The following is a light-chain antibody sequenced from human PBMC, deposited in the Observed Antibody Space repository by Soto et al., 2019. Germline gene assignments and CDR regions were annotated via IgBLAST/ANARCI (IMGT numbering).Light chain of an antibody. CDR2: ASS. Sequence: DIQLTQSPSFLSASVGDRVTITCRASQGISSYLAWYQQTPGKAPKLLIYASSILQSGVPSRFSGSGSGTEFTLTIDSLQPEDFATYYCQQLNTFPATFGQGTRLAI. V-gene: IGKV1-9*01. CDR3: QQLNTFPAT. CDR1: QGISSY. J-gene: IGKJ5*01.